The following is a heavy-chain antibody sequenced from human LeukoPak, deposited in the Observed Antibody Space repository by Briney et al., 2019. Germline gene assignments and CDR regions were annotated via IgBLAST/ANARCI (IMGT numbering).Heavy chain of an antibody. Sequence: PSETLSLTCTVSGGSISSYYWSWIRQPAGKGLEWIGRNYTRGSTNANPSLKRRVTMSVDTSENQVSLKLSSVTAADTAVYYCARDNPPQYNSGWFAYWGQGTLVTVSS. CDR3: ARDNPPQYNSGWFAY. D-gene: IGHD6-19*01. CDR1: GGSISSYY. V-gene: IGHV4-4*07. CDR2: NYTRGST. J-gene: IGHJ4*02.